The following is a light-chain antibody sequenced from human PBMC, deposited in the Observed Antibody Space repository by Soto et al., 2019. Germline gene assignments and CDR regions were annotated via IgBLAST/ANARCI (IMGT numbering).Light chain of an antibody. CDR1: QRVSSSY. CDR3: QQYGSSPPFT. CDR2: GAS. Sequence: EIVLTQSPGTLSLSPGERATLSCRASQRVSSSYLAWYQQKPGQAPRLLIYGASSRATGIPDRFSGSGSGTDFTLTISRLEPEDFAVYFCQQYGSSPPFTFGQGNKVEI. J-gene: IGKJ2*01. V-gene: IGKV3-20*01.